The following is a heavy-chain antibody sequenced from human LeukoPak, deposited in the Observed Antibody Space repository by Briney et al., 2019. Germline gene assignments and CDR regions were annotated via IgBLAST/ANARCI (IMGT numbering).Heavy chain of an antibody. Sequence: SETLSLTCAVYGGSFSGYYWSWIRQPPGKGLEWIGYIYYSGSTNYNPSLKSRVTISVDTSKNQFSVKLSSVTAADTAVYYCARREGCSSTSCYSFLYWGQGTLVTVSS. CDR3: ARREGCSSTSCYSFLY. D-gene: IGHD2-2*01. J-gene: IGHJ4*02. CDR2: IYYSGST. V-gene: IGHV4-59*01. CDR1: GGSFSGYY.